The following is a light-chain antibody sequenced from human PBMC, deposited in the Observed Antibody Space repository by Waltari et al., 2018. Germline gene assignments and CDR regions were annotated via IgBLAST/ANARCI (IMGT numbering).Light chain of an antibody. CDR3: QSYDKSLSGWV. Sequence: YHCLPETAPRLLIYDKKQRPSGGPDRFSGSKSATSASLAITGLQPEDEAHYYCQSYDKSLSGWVFGGGTKLTVL. J-gene: IGLJ3*02. V-gene: IGLV1-40*01. CDR2: DKK.